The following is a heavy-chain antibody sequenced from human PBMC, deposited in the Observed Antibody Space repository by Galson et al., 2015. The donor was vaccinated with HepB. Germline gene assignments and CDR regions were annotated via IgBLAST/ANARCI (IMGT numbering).Heavy chain of an antibody. CDR2: ISWNSNNI. D-gene: IGHD6-13*01. V-gene: IGHV3-9*01. Sequence: SLRLSCAASGFTFDNYAMYWVRQAPGKGLEWVSGISWNSNNIGYADSVKGRFTISGDNAKNSLYLQMNSLRPEDTALYFCATWTSSWNYWGQGSLVTVSS. J-gene: IGHJ4*02. CDR3: ATWTSSWNY. CDR1: GFTFDNYA.